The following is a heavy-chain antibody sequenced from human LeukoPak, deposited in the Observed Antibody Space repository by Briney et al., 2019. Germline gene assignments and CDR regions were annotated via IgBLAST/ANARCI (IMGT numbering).Heavy chain of an antibody. J-gene: IGHJ4*02. CDR3: AKDSGYSSGWQPMVSDY. Sequence: GGSLRLSCAASGFTFITYAMNWVRQAPGKGLEWVSVISGSGGSTYYADSVKGRFTISRDNPKNTLYLQMNSLRAEDTAVYYCAKDSGYSSGWQPMVSDYWGQGTLVTVSS. V-gene: IGHV3-23*01. D-gene: IGHD6-19*01. CDR2: ISGSGGST. CDR1: GFTFITYA.